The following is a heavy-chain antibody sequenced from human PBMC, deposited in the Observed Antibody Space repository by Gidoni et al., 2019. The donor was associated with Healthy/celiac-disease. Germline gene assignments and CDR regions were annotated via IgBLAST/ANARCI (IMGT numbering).Heavy chain of an antibody. D-gene: IGHD5-12*01. CDR3: AAGGIVGDGYNLNLDYYYGMDV. V-gene: IGHV1-58*01. CDR2: IVVGSGNT. J-gene: IGHJ6*02. Sequence: QMQLVQSGPEVKKPGTSVKVSCKASGFTFTSSAVQWVRQARGQRLEWIGWIVVGSGNTNYAQKFQERVTITRDMSTSTAYMELSSLRSEDTAVYYCAAGGIVGDGYNLNLDYYYGMDVWGQGTTVTVSS. CDR1: GFTFTSSA.